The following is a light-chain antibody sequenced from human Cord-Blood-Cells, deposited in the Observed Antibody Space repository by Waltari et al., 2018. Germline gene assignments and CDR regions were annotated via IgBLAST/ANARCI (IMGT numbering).Light chain of an antibody. J-gene: IGLJ2*01. CDR3: CSYAGSSTFKV. CDR2: EVI. Sequence: SALTQPASVSGSPGQSLTIYCTRTSSDVGSYNLVSWYQQHPGKAPKLMIYEVIKRPSGVSNRFSGSKSGNTASLTISGLQAEDEADYYCCSYAGSSTFKVFGGGTKLTVL. CDR1: SSDVGSYNL. V-gene: IGLV2-23*02.